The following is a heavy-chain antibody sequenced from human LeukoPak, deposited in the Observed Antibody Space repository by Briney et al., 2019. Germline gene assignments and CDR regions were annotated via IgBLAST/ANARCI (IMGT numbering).Heavy chain of an antibody. V-gene: IGHV3-23*01. CDR3: AKDRYDYVWGSYVDY. Sequence: PGGSLRLSCAASGFTFSSYGMTWVRQAPGKGLEWVSAISGSGGSTYYADSVKGRFTISRDNSKNTLYLQMNSLRAEDTAVYYCAKDRYDYVWGSYVDYWGQGTLVTVSS. CDR2: ISGSGGST. CDR1: GFTFSSYG. J-gene: IGHJ4*02. D-gene: IGHD3-16*01.